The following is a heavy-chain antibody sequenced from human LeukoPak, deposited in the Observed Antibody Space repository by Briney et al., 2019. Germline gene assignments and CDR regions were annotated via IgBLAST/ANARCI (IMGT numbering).Heavy chain of an antibody. V-gene: IGHV4-39*07. CDR2: IYYSGST. CDR3: ASGPYGSGSKIDY. Sequence: PSETLSLTCTVSGGSISSSSYYWGWIRQPPGKGLEWIGSIYYSGSTYYNPSLKSRVTISVDTSKNQFSLKLSSVTAADTAVYYCASGPYGSGSKIDYWGQGTLVTVSS. CDR1: GGSISSSSYY. D-gene: IGHD3-10*01. J-gene: IGHJ4*02.